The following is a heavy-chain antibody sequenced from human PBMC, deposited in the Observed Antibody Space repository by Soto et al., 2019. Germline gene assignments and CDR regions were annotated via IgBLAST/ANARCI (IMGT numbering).Heavy chain of an antibody. V-gene: IGHV1-69*01. D-gene: IGHD3-22*01. Sequence: QVQLEQSGAEVRKPGSTVKVSCKASGGTFSRSAISWVRQAPGQGLEWMGGSIPFLGTVNYAQKFQDRVTSTANESTGTAYMELSSLLSEDRAVYYCAKFAESSGYFDYWGQGTLVSVSS. CDR2: SIPFLGTV. CDR3: AKFAESSGYFDY. J-gene: IGHJ4*02. CDR1: GGTFSRSA.